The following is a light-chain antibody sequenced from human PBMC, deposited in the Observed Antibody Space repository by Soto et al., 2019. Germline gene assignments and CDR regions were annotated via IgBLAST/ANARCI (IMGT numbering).Light chain of an antibody. V-gene: IGLV1-44*01. CDR3: AAWDDSLNGRV. CDR2: SNN. J-gene: IGLJ2*01. CDR1: SSDIGKNH. Sequence: QSVLTQPPSVSAAPGQKVTISCSGSSSDIGKNHVSWYQQLPGTAPKLLIYSNNQRPSGVPDRFSGSKSGTSASLAISGLQSEDEADYYCAAWDDSLNGRVFGGGTKLTVL.